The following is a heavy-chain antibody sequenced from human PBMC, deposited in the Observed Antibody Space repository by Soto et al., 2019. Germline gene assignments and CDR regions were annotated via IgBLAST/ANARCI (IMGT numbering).Heavy chain of an antibody. D-gene: IGHD3-22*01. CDR2: IKGDGSRT. Sequence: EVQLVESGGGLVQQGGSLRLSCAASGVTFSRYWMHWVRQVPGKGLVWVSRIKGDGSRTAYADSVKGRFTISRDNAENMVYLQMNSLRGEDTDVYYCVRGAEGAYYHDYWVQGALVTVSS. J-gene: IGHJ4*02. CDR3: VRGAEGAYYHDY. V-gene: IGHV3-74*01. CDR1: GVTFSRYW.